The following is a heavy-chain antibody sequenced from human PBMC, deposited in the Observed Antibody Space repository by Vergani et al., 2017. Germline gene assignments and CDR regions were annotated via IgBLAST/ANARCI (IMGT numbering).Heavy chain of an antibody. J-gene: IGHJ5*02. Sequence: QVPLVESGGGVVHPGGSLRLSCAASGFTFNQYGMHWVRQAPGKGLEWVAVTWYDGNNKQYADSVKGRFTISRDNSKSTMYLQMNSLRDEDTGVYYCARDLRLLYNRFDPWGQGTLVTVSS. CDR3: ARDLRLLYNRFDP. CDR1: GFTFNQYG. V-gene: IGHV3-33*01. D-gene: IGHD1-14*01. CDR2: TWYDGNNK.